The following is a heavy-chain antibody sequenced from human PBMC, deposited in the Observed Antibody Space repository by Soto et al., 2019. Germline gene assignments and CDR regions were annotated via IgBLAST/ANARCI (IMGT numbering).Heavy chain of an antibody. V-gene: IGHV3-23*01. Sequence: PGGSLRLSCAASGFTFSSYAMSWVRQAPGKGLEWVSGISGSGDRTYYADSVKGRFTISRDNSKNILYLQMNSLRAEDTAVYYCAKVGGSGYSYGYPGYFEYWGQGTLVTVSS. CDR2: ISGSGDRT. J-gene: IGHJ4*02. CDR3: AKVGGSGYSYGYPGYFEY. CDR1: GFTFSSYA. D-gene: IGHD5-18*01.